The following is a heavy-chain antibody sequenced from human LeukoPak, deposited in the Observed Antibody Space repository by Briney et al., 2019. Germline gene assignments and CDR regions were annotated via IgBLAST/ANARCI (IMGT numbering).Heavy chain of an antibody. D-gene: IGHD1-26*01. Sequence: GGSLRLSCAASGFTFSSYAMSWVRQAPGKGLEWVSAISGSGGSTYYADSVKGRFTISRDNSKNTLYLQMNSLRAKDTAVYYCARVWVVGATAGAFDIWGQGTMVTVSS. V-gene: IGHV3-23*01. CDR2: ISGSGGST. CDR1: GFTFSSYA. J-gene: IGHJ3*02. CDR3: ARVWVVGATAGAFDI.